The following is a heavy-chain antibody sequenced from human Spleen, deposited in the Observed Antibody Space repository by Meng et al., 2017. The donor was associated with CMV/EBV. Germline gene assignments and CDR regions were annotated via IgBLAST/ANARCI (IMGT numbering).Heavy chain of an antibody. CDR3: TTAVESDYYDSSGYYHDAFDI. D-gene: IGHD3-22*01. CDR2: ISGSSSYI. V-gene: IGHV3-21*03. CDR1: GFTFSDYS. Sequence: GGSLKISCAASGFTFSDYSMNWVRQAPGKGLEWVSFISGSSSYIYYADSVRGRYTISRDNAKNTLYLQMNSLKTEDTAVYYCTTAVESDYYDSSGYYHDAFDIWGQGTMVTVSS. J-gene: IGHJ3*02.